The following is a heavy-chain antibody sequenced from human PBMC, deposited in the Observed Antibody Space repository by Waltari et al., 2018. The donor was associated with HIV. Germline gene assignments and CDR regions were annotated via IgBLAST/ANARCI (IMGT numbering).Heavy chain of an antibody. CDR1: GYIFMNFD. D-gene: IGHD3-22*01. CDR2: MKPNSGNT. Sequence: QVHLVQPGPEVKRPGASVKISCKGYGYIFMNFDVNWVRQAAGQGPEWLGWMKPNSGNTASPYIFEERVTMTRDVSTDTAYMEMSGLTPEDTAIYYCARNSSAKGNRYFYYGLDVWGQGTPVTV. CDR3: ARNSSAKGNRYFYYGLDV. J-gene: IGHJ6*02. V-gene: IGHV1-8*02.